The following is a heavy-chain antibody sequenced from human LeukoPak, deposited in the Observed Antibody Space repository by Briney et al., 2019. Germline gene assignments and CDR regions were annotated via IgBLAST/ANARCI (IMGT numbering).Heavy chain of an antibody. V-gene: IGHV3-30*04. Sequence: GGSLRLSCAASGFTFSSYAMHWVRQAPGKGLEWVAVISYDGSNKYHADSVKGRFTISRDNSKNTVSLQMNSLRAEDTAVYYCAGDGWHGLFTYWGQGTLVTVSS. CDR2: ISYDGSNK. CDR3: AGDGWHGLFTY. J-gene: IGHJ4*02. CDR1: GFTFSSYA. D-gene: IGHD5-24*01.